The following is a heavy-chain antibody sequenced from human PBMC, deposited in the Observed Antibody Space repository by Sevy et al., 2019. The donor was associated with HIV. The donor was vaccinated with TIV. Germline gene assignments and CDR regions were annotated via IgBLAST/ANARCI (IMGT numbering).Heavy chain of an antibody. CDR2: TYYRSKWYN. V-gene: IGHV6-1*01. J-gene: IGHJ3*02. Sequence: KQSQTLSLTCAISGDSVSSNSAAWNWIRQSPSRGLEWLGRTYYRSKWYNDYAVSVKSRITINPDTSKNQFSLQLNSVTPEDTAVYYCARDMTGPGLVVDGGYDAFDIWGQGTMVTVSS. CDR1: GDSVSSNSAA. D-gene: IGHD6-19*01. CDR3: ARDMTGPGLVVDGGYDAFDI.